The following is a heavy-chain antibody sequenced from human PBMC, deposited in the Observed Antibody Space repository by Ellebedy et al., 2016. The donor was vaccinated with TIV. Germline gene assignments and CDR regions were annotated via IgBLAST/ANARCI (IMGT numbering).Heavy chain of an antibody. D-gene: IGHD3-10*01. CDR2: INPSGGNT. Sequence: ASVKVSXXASGYTFTSYYMHWVRQAPGQGLEWMGIINPSGGNTNYAQKLQGRVTMTTDTSTSTAYMELRSLRSDDTAVYYCAGGSYEDYYYGMDVWGQGTTVTVSS. CDR3: AGGSYEDYYYGMDV. V-gene: IGHV1-46*01. J-gene: IGHJ6*02. CDR1: GYTFTSYY.